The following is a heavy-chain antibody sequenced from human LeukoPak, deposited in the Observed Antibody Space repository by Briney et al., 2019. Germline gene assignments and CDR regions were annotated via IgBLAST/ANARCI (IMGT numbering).Heavy chain of an antibody. CDR3: ARGGDSSSWSYYFDY. CDR1: GGSISSGDYY. J-gene: IGHJ4*02. CDR2: IYHSGST. D-gene: IGHD6-13*01. V-gene: IGHV4-30-4*01. Sequence: SETLSLTCTVSGGSISSGDYYWSWIRQPPGKGLEWIGYIYHSGSTYYNPSLKSRVTISVDRSKNQFSLKLSSVTAADTAVYYCARGGDSSSWSYYFDYWGQGTLVTVSS.